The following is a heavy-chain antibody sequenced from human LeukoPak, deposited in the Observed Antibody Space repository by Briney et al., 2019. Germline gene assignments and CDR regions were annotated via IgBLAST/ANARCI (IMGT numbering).Heavy chain of an antibody. J-gene: IGHJ4*02. V-gene: IGHV3-30*03. Sequence: PGRSLRLSCAASGFTFSRYGMHWVRQAPGKGLEWVAVISHDGSNKYYADSVKGRFSISRDNSKNTLYLQMNSLRVEDTAVYYCASQTGTTPRWGQGTLVTVSS. D-gene: IGHD1-7*01. CDR1: GFTFSRYG. CDR3: ASQTGTTPR. CDR2: ISHDGSNK.